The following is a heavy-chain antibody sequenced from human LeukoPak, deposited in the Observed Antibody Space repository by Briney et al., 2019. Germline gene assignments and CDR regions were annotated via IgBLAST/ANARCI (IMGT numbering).Heavy chain of an antibody. CDR3: AKTYYDILTGYYFGWFDR. CDR1: GGTFSSYA. Sequence: SVKVSCKASGGTFSSYAISWVRQAPGQGLEWMGGIIPIFGTANYAQKFQGRVTITADESTSTAYMELSSLRSEDTAVYYCAKTYYDILTGYYFGWFDRWGQGTLVTVSS. J-gene: IGHJ5*02. D-gene: IGHD3-9*01. CDR2: IIPIFGTA. V-gene: IGHV1-69*13.